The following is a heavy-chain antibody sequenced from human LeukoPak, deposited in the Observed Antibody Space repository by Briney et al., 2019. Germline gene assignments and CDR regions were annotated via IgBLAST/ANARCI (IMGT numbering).Heavy chain of an antibody. J-gene: IGHJ4*02. CDR1: GFTFSSSW. Sequence: AGGSLRLSCVASGFTFSSSWMHWVRQAPGKGLEWVSRTNSDGSPIDYADYVKGRFTISTDNAKNTLYLQMNSLRAEDTAVYYCARAGNYRFDYWGQGSLVTVSS. D-gene: IGHD3-22*01. V-gene: IGHV3-74*01. CDR3: ARAGNYRFDY. CDR2: TNSDGSPI.